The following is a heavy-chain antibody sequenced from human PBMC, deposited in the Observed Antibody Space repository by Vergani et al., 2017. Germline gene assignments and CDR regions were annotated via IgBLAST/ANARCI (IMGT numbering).Heavy chain of an antibody. Sequence: QVQLQESGPGLVKPSQTLSLTCTVSGGSISSGGYYWSWLRQHPGKGLEWIGYIYYSGSTYYNPSLKSRVTISVDTSKNQFSLKLSSVTAADTAVYYCARAHIVVVPAAYHGFDPWGQGTLVTVSS. D-gene: IGHD2-2*01. CDR1: GGSISSGGYY. CDR3: ARAHIVVVPAAYHGFDP. V-gene: IGHV4-31*03. CDR2: IYYSGST. J-gene: IGHJ5*02.